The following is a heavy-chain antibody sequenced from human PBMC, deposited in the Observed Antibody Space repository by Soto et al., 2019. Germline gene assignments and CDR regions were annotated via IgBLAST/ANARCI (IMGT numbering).Heavy chain of an antibody. J-gene: IGHJ6*03. Sequence: GGSLRLSCAASGFTFSSYGMHWVRQAPGKGLEWVAVIWYDGSNKYYADSVKGRFTISRDNSKNTLYLQMNSLRAEDTAVYYCAREGTDGSSSWSYYYYYMDVWGKGTTVTVSS. CDR2: IWYDGSNK. D-gene: IGHD6-13*01. V-gene: IGHV3-33*01. CDR1: GFTFSSYG. CDR3: AREGTDGSSSWSYYYYYMDV.